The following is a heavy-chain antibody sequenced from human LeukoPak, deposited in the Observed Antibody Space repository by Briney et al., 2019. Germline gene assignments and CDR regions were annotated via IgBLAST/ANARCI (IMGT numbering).Heavy chain of an antibody. D-gene: IGHD3-10*01. CDR3: ASSGGITMVRGDWFDP. J-gene: IGHJ5*02. CDR2: TSYSEGT. Sequence: SQTLSLTCTVSGGSVSRGGYYWNWILQHPGKGMEWIGFTSYSEGTYYNPSLMSRITISVDRTQNQFCLKLSSVTAADTAVYYCASSGGITMVRGDWFDPWGQGTLVTVSS. V-gene: IGHV4-31*03. CDR1: GGSVSRGGYY.